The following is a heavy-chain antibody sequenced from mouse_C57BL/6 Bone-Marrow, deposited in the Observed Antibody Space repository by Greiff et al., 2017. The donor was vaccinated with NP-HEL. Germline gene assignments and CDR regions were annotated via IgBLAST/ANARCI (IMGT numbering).Heavy chain of an antibody. CDR2: IIPNNGGT. CDR1: GYTFTDYY. J-gene: IGHJ4*01. CDR3: ARAPYYDYDGAMDY. D-gene: IGHD2-4*01. V-gene: IGHV1-26*01. Sequence: VQLQQSGPELVKPGASVKISCKASGYTFTDYYMNWVKLSPGQSLEWIGDIIPNNGGTSYNQKFKGKATLTVDKSSGTAYMELRSLTSEDSAVYYCARAPYYDYDGAMDYGGQGTSVTVSA.